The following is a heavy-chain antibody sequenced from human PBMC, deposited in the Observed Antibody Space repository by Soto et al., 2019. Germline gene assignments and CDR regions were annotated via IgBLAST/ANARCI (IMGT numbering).Heavy chain of an antibody. V-gene: IGHV3-74*01. D-gene: IGHD5-12*01. Sequence: EVQLVESGGGVVQPGGSLRLSCAASGFSFSTWMHWVRQAPGKGLVWLSRINSDGSSITYADSVKGRFIVSRDNAKNTLYLQINRLTAEDTAVYYCPRGASRYGNFDYWGQGVLLTVSS. CDR1: GFSFSTW. CDR3: PRGASRYGNFDY. J-gene: IGHJ4*02. CDR2: INSDGSSI.